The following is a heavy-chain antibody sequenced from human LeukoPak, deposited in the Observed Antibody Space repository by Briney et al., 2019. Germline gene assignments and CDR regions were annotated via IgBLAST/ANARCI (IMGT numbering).Heavy chain of an antibody. V-gene: IGHV1-69*01. CDR3: ARHRGIAVEFDY. J-gene: IGHJ4*02. CDR1: GGTFSSYA. D-gene: IGHD6-19*01. Sequence: SVKVSCKASGGTFSSYAISWVRQAPEQGLEWMGGIIPIFGTANYAQKFQGRVTITADESTSTAYMELSSLRSEDTAVYYCARHRGIAVEFDYWGQGTLVTVSS. CDR2: IIPIFGTA.